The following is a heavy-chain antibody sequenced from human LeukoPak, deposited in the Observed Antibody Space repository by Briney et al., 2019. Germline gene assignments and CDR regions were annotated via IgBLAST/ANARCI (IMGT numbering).Heavy chain of an antibody. CDR2: IDPNSGGT. Sequence: ASVKVSCKASGYTFTGYYMHWVRQAPGQGLEWMGWIDPNSGGTNYAQKFQGRVTMTRDTSISTAYMELSRLRSDDTAVYYCARASGYSSSWYSENYYYYMDVCGKGPTVTVSS. CDR1: GYTFTGYY. V-gene: IGHV1-2*02. D-gene: IGHD6-13*01. J-gene: IGHJ6*03. CDR3: ARASGYSSSWYSENYYYYMDV.